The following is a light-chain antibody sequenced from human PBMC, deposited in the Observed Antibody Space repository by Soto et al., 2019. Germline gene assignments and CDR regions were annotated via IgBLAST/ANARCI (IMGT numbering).Light chain of an antibody. V-gene: IGKV3-11*01. J-gene: IGKJ1*01. CDR2: DAS. CDR1: QSVSSY. Sequence: EIVLTQSPDTPSLSPGERATLSCRASQSVSSYLAWYQQKPGQAPRLLIYDASNRATGIPARFSGSGSGTDFTLTISSLEPEDFAVYHCQQRSNWPPWTFGQGTKVDIK. CDR3: QQRSNWPPWT.